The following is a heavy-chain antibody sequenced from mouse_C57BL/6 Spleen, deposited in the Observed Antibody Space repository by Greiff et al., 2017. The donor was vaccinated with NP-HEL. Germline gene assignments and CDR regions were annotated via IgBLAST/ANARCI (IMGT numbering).Heavy chain of an antibody. CDR1: GYTFTSYG. CDR3: ARRGGGNYEGDAMDY. J-gene: IGHJ4*01. V-gene: IGHV1-81*01. D-gene: IGHD2-1*01. CDR2: IYPRSGNT. Sequence: QVQLQQSGAELARPGASVKLSCKASGYTFTSYGISWVKQRTGQGLEWIGEIYPRSGNTYYNEKFKGKATMTADKSSSTAYMELRSLTSEDSAVYFCARRGGGNYEGDAMDYWGQGTSVTVSS.